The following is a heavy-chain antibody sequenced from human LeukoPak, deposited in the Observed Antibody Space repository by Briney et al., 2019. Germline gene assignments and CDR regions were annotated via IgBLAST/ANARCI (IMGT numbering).Heavy chain of an antibody. CDR3: AKGRSSSGYDYVVY. V-gene: IGHV3-23*01. CDR1: GFTFSSYA. Sequence: QTGGSLRLSCAASGFTFSSYAMSWVRQAPGKGLEWVSVISGSGGSTHYADSVKGRFTISRDNSKNTLYVQMSSLRAEDTAVYYCAKGRSSSGYDYVVYWGQGTLVTVSS. D-gene: IGHD3-22*01. J-gene: IGHJ4*02. CDR2: ISGSGGST.